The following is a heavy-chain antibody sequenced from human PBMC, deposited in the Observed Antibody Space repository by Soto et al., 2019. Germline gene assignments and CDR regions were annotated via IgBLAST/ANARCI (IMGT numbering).Heavy chain of an antibody. V-gene: IGHV1-58*01. CDR3: VAVRGYSTRWNGVIHY. D-gene: IGHD6-19*01. J-gene: IGHJ4*02. CDR2: IVVGSGDT. Sequence: SVKVSCKASGFIFASSTVQWVRQARGQRLEWVGWIVVGSGDTNYAQKFQERVTFTRDMSTSTAYMELSSLRSEDTAVYYCVAVRGYSTRWNGVIHYPGQGTLVSVSS. CDR1: GFIFASST.